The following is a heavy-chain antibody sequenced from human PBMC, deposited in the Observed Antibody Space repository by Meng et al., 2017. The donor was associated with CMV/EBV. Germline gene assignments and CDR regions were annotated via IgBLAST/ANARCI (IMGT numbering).Heavy chain of an antibody. CDR1: GFTFSSYW. CDR2: INSDGSST. D-gene: IGHD3-3*01. Sequence: GESLKISCAASGFTFSSYWMHWVRQAPGKGLVWVSRINSDGSSTSYADSVKGRFTISRDNAKNSLYLQMNSLRVEDTALYYCTKDQGISGYSMDVWGQGTTVTVSS. J-gene: IGHJ6*02. V-gene: IGHV3-74*01. CDR3: TKDQGISGYSMDV.